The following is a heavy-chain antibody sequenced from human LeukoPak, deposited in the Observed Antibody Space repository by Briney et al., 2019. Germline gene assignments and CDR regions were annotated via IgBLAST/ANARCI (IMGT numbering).Heavy chain of an antibody. J-gene: IGHJ5*02. CDR2: ISAYNGNT. V-gene: IGHV1-18*01. CDR3: ARDGQPDYDILTGIDP. D-gene: IGHD3-9*01. Sequence: GASVKVSCKASGYTFTSYGISWVRQAPGQGLEWMGWISAYNGNTNYAQKFQGRVTMTRDTSTSTVYMELSSLRSEDTAVYYCARDGQPDYDILTGIDPWGQGTLVTVSS. CDR1: GYTFTSYG.